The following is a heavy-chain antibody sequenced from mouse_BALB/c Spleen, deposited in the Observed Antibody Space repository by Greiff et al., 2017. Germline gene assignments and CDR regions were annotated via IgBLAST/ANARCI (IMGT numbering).Heavy chain of an antibody. J-gene: IGHJ3*01. V-gene: IGHV1S81*02. Sequence: VQLQQPGAELVKPGASVKLSCKASGYTFTSYWMHWVKRRPGQGLEWIGEINPSNGRTNYNEKFKSKATLTVDKSSSTAYMQLSSLTSEDSAVYYCARENGNYSWFAYWGQGALVTVSA. D-gene: IGHD2-1*01. CDR3: ARENGNYSWFAY. CDR2: INPSNGRT. CDR1: GYTFTSYW.